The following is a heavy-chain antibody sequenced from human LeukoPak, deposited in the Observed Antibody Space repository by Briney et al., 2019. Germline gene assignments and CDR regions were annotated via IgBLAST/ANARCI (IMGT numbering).Heavy chain of an antibody. V-gene: IGHV1-69*01. CDR2: IIPIFGTA. Sequence: GSSVKVSCKASGGTFSSYAITWVRQAPGQGLEWMGGIIPIFGTANYAQKFQGRVTITADESTSTAYMELSSLRSEATAVYYCARGNTLTGELSGWDLRAFDIWGQGTMVTVSS. CDR1: GGTFSSYA. J-gene: IGHJ3*02. CDR3: ARGNTLTGELSGWDLRAFDI. D-gene: IGHD7-27*01.